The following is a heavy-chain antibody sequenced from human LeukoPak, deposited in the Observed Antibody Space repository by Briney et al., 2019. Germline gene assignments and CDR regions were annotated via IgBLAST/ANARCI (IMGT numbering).Heavy chain of an antibody. Sequence: GASVKVSCKASGYTFTGYYMHWVRQAPGQGLEWMGRINPNSGGTNYAQKFQGRVTMTRDTSISTAYMELSSLRSEDTAVYYCARFRYSYASPMAGYDAFDIWGQGTMVTVSS. CDR2: INPNSGGT. V-gene: IGHV1-2*06. J-gene: IGHJ3*02. CDR1: GYTFTGYY. D-gene: IGHD5-18*01. CDR3: ARFRYSYASPMAGYDAFDI.